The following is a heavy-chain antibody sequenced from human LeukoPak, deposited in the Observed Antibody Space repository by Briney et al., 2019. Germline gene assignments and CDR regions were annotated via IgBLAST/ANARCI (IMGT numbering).Heavy chain of an antibody. CDR3: ARVYYYDSSGYFKPGGFDY. CDR2: ISSSSSYI. CDR1: GFTFSSYG. D-gene: IGHD3-22*01. V-gene: IGHV3-21*01. J-gene: IGHJ4*02. Sequence: PGGSLRLSCAASGFTFSSYGMHWVRQAPGKGLEWVSSISSSSSYIYYADSVKGRFTISRDNAKNSLYLQMNSLRAEDTAVYYCARVYYYDSSGYFKPGGFDYWGQGTLVTVSS.